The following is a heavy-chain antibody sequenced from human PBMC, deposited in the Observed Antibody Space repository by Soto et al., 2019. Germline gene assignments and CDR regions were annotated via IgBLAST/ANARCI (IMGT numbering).Heavy chain of an antibody. J-gene: IGHJ4*02. CDR1: GFTFNTYG. Sequence: GGSLRLSCATSGFTFNTYGMAWVRQAPGKGLAWVSAILGTGGRVSYVDSVKGRFTISRDNSKNTLYLQMNSLRADDTAIYYCAKYFNTGTSSTYDSWGQGTLVTVSS. CDR2: ILGTGGRV. V-gene: IGHV3-23*01. CDR3: AKYFNTGTSSTYDS. D-gene: IGHD1-7*01.